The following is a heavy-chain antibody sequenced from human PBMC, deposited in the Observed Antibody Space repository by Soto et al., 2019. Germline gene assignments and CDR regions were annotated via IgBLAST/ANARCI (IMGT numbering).Heavy chain of an antibody. J-gene: IGHJ6*02. Sequence: QVQLVQSGAEVKKPGASVKVSCKASGYTFTGYYMHWVRQAPGQGLEWMGWINPNSGGTNYAQKFQGWVTMTSDTSISSSYMGLCRLRSDDTAVYYCAISHQYYGSSCYSESSGYGMGVWVQGTTVTVSS. D-gene: IGHD3-22*01. CDR1: GYTFTGYY. CDR3: AISHQYYGSSCYSESSGYGMGV. CDR2: INPNSGGT. V-gene: IGHV1-2*04.